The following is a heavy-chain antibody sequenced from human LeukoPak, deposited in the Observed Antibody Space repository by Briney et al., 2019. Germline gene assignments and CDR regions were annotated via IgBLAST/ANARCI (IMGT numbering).Heavy chain of an antibody. CDR2: ISESGGTT. CDR3: ARQWLING. CDR1: GFTFSSYA. Sequence: GGSLRLSCAASGFTFSSYAMNWVRQAPGKGLEWVSSISESGGTTDYADSVKGRFTISRDNSKNTLWLQMTSLTAEDTAVYYCARQWLINGWGQGILVTVSS. V-gene: IGHV3-23*01. J-gene: IGHJ4*02. D-gene: IGHD6-19*01.